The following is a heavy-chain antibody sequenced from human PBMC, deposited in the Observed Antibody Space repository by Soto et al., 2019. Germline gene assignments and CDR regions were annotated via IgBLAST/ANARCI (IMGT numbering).Heavy chain of an antibody. J-gene: IGHJ6*02. CDR1: GGSISSYY. CDR2: IYTSGST. CDR3: ARDGYYDILKRGIGYYYYGMDV. D-gene: IGHD3-9*01. Sequence: KPSETLSLTCTVSGGSISSYYWSWIRQPAGKGLEWIGRIYTSGSTNYNPSLKSRVTMSVDTSKNQFSLKLSSVTAADTAVYYCARDGYYDILKRGIGYYYYGMDVWGQGTTVTVSS. V-gene: IGHV4-4*07.